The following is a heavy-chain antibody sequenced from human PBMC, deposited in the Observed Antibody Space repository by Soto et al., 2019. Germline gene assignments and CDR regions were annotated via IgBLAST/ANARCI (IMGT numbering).Heavy chain of an antibody. J-gene: IGHJ6*02. D-gene: IGHD3-22*01. V-gene: IGHV4-38-2*01. CDR2: IYHSEST. Sequence: SETLSLTCAVSGYSISSGSYWGWIRQPPGKGLEWIGNIYHSESTYYNPSLKSRVTMSVDTSKNQFSLKLSSVTAADTAVYYCARLYVSSGNYYYYVMDVWGQGTTVTVSS. CDR3: ARLYVSSGNYYYYVMDV. CDR1: GYSISSGSY.